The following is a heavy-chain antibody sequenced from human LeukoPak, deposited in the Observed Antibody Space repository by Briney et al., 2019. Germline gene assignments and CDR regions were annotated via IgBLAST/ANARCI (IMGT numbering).Heavy chain of an antibody. J-gene: IGHJ6*02. V-gene: IGHV3-23*01. CDR3: ARAPGATYYYFYGMDV. CDR1: GFNFITAA. Sequence: GGSLRLSCAASGFNFITAAMTWVRQAPGKGLEWVSLIGSVGESTYYADSVKGRFTISRDNVNHTLFLQMNSLRVEDTAVYYCARAPGATYYYFYGMDVWGQGTTVSVSS. CDR2: IGSVGEST. D-gene: IGHD3-10*01.